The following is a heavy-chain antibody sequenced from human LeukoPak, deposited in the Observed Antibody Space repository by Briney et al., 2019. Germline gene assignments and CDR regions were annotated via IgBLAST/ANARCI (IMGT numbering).Heavy chain of an antibody. Sequence: GGSLRLSCAASGFTVSSNYMSWVRQAPGKGLEWVSVIYSGGSTYYADSVKGRFTISRHNSKNTLYLQTNSLRSDDTAVYYCARDGTGVPAAIDYYYYGTDVWGQGTTVTVSS. J-gene: IGHJ6*02. V-gene: IGHV3-53*04. CDR2: IYSGGST. CDR3: ARDGTGVPAAIDYYYYGTDV. CDR1: GFTVSSNY. D-gene: IGHD2-2*01.